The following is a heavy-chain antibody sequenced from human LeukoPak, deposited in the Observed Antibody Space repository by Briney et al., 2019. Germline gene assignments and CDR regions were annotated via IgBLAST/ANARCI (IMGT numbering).Heavy chain of an antibody. D-gene: IGHD4-17*01. CDR3: ARGTDYGEYYFDY. J-gene: IGHJ4*02. V-gene: IGHV1-69*01. CDR2: IIPIFGTT. CDR1: GDTFSSYA. Sequence: SVKVSCKASGDTFSSYAFNCVRQAPGQGLEWMGGIIPIFGTTNYGQKFQGRVTITADESTSTAYMELSSLRSEDTAVYYCARGTDYGEYYFDYWGQGTLVTVSS.